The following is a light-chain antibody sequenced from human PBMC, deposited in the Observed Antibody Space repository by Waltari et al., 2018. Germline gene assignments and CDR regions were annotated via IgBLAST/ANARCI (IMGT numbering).Light chain of an antibody. Sequence: SYVLTQAPSVSVAPGQTARITCGGVNIGTKSGHWYQQRPGQAPVLVIYYDKDRPSGIPERFSASSSGNTATLTISQVEAGDEADFYCQVWDTSSDLRVFGGGTKLTVL. V-gene: IGLV3-21*01. CDR1: NIGTKS. CDR3: QVWDTSSDLRV. CDR2: YDK. J-gene: IGLJ3*02.